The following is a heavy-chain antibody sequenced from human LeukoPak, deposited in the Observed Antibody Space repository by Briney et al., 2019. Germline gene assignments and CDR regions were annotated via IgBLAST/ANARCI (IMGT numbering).Heavy chain of an antibody. J-gene: IGHJ4*02. CDR2: IFFSGST. CDR3: ARARGVLGEFDY. Sequence: SETLSLTCTVFGGSISSSSFYWGWIRQPPGKGLEWIGNIFFSGSTYYSPSLKSRVTISLDTSKNSFSLKLSPVTAADTAVYYCARARGVLGEFDYWGQGTLVTVSS. V-gene: IGHV4-39*07. CDR1: GGSISSSSFY. D-gene: IGHD3-16*01.